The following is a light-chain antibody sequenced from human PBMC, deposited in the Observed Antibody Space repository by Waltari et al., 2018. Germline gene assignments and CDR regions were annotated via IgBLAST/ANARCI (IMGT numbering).Light chain of an antibody. J-gene: IGKJ1*01. CDR1: QSIIDW. CDR3: QQYKSYPT. Sequence: DIQMTQSPSTLSASVGDRVTITCRASQSIIDWLAWYQQKPGKAPKLLIYKASNLKGGVPSRFSGSGFGTEFNLTISSLQPDDFATYHCQQYKSYPTFGQGTKVEI. V-gene: IGKV1-5*03. CDR2: KAS.